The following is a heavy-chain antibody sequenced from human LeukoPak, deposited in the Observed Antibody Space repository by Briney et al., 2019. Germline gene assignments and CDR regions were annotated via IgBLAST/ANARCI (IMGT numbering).Heavy chain of an antibody. CDR1: GFTFSSYG. D-gene: IGHD4-17*01. V-gene: IGHV3-30*18. Sequence: GGSLRLSCAASGFTFSSYGMHWVRQAPGKGLEWAAVISYDGSNKYYADSVKGRFTISRDNSKNTLYLQMNSLRAEDTAVYYCAKEPHTYGDYDYYYGMDVWGQGTTVTVSS. J-gene: IGHJ6*02. CDR2: ISYDGSNK. CDR3: AKEPHTYGDYDYYYGMDV.